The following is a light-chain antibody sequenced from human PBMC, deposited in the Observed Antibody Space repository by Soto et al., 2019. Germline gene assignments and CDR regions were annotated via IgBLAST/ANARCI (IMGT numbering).Light chain of an antibody. CDR2: DAS. CDR3: QQYNSYQYT. V-gene: IGKV1-5*01. Sequence: DIQMTQSPSTLSASVGDRVTITCRASQSISSWLAWYQQKPGKAPKLLIYDASSLGSGVPSRFSGSGSGTEFTLTISSLQPYDFATYYCQQYNSYQYTFGQGTKLEIK. J-gene: IGKJ2*01. CDR1: QSISSW.